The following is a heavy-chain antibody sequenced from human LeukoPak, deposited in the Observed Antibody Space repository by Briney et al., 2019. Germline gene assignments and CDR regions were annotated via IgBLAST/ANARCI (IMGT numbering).Heavy chain of an antibody. CDR3: AREAIAVAGLDY. D-gene: IGHD6-19*01. J-gene: IGHJ4*02. CDR1: GYTFTSYG. V-gene: IGHV1-18*01. Sequence: GASVKVSCKASGYTFTSYGISWVRQAPGQGLEWMGWISAYNGNTNYAQKFQGRVTMTRDTSISTAYMELSRLRSDDTAVYYCAREAIAVAGLDYWGQGTLVTVSS. CDR2: ISAYNGNT.